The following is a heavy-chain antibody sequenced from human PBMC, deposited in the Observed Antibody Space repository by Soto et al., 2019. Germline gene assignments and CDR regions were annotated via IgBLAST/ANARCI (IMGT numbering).Heavy chain of an antibody. J-gene: IGHJ3*02. CDR1: GFTFSSYA. CDR3: AKDDHRGTGTTSGAFDI. Sequence: GGSLRLSCAASGFTFSSYAMSWVRQAPGKGLEWVSAISGRGGSTYYADSVKGRFTISRDNSKNTLYLQMNSLRAEDTAVYYCAKDDHRGTGTTSGAFDIWGQGTMVTVSS. V-gene: IGHV3-23*01. D-gene: IGHD1-7*01. CDR2: ISGRGGST.